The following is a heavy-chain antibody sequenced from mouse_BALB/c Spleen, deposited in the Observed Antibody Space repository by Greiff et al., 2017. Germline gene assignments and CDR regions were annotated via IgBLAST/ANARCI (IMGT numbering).Heavy chain of an antibody. CDR3: ARRDYDYDDDY. D-gene: IGHD2-4*01. Sequence: VQLQQSGAELAKPGASVKMSCKASGYTFTSYWMHWVKQRPGQGLEWIGYINPSTGYTEYNQKFKDKATLTADKSSSTAYMQLSSLTSEDSAVYYCARRDYDYDDDYWGQGTTLTVSS. V-gene: IGHV1-7*01. J-gene: IGHJ2*01. CDR2: INPSTGYT. CDR1: GYTFTSYW.